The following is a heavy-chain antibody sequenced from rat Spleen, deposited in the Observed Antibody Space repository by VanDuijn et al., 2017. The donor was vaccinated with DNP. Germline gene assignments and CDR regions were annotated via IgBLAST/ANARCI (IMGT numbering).Heavy chain of an antibody. J-gene: IGHJ4*01. CDR3: ATLNNPWAMDA. CDR1: GFTFSDYN. CDR2: IIYDGSRT. V-gene: IGHV5S10*01. D-gene: IGHD1-4*01. Sequence: EVQLVESGGGLVQPGRSLKLSCAASGFTFSDYNMAWVRQAPKKGLEWVATIIYDGSRTYYRDSVKGRFTISRDNAKSTLYLQMDSLRSEDTATYYCATLNNPWAMDAWGQGTSVTVSS.